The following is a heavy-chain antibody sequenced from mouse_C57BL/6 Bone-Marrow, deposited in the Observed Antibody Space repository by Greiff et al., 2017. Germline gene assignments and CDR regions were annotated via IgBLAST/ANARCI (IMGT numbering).Heavy chain of an antibody. J-gene: IGHJ4*01. Sequence: EVQLQQSGTVLARPGASVKMSCKTSGYTFTSYWMHWVKQRPGQGLEWIGAIYPGNSDTSSNQKFKGKAKLTAVTSASTAYMELSSLTNEDSAVYYCTRPPYYSNYGYAMDYWGQGTSVTVSS. V-gene: IGHV1-5*01. CDR1: GYTFTSYW. CDR2: IYPGNSDT. D-gene: IGHD2-5*01. CDR3: TRPPYYSNYGYAMDY.